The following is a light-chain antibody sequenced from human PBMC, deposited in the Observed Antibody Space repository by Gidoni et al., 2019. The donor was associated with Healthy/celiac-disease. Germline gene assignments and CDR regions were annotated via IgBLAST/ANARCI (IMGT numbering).Light chain of an antibody. CDR1: SLRSYY. CDR3: NARDSRGTHPV. V-gene: IGLV3-19*01. J-gene: IGLJ2*01. Sequence: SSELAQDPALSVALGQTVRVTCQGDSLRSYYASCYQQKPGQAPVLVIDGKNNRPSGIPDRFSGPSSGNTASLTITGAQAEDEADYYCNARDSRGTHPVFGGGTKLTVL. CDR2: GKN.